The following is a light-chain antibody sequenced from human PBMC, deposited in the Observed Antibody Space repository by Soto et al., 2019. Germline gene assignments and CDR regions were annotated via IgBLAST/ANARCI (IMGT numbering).Light chain of an antibody. Sequence: DIHMTQSPSSLSASVGYRVSITCRAIHIMGNYLNWYQQKPGKAPKLLIYAASRLQPGVPSRFSGSGSGTDFTLTITTLQPEDFATYFCQQSNIMATFGQGTRLEIK. V-gene: IGKV1-39*01. CDR1: HIMGNY. CDR3: QQSNIMAT. CDR2: AAS. J-gene: IGKJ5*01.